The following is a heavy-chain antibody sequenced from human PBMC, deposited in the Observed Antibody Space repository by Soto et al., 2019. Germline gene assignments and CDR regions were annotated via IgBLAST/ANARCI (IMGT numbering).Heavy chain of an antibody. J-gene: IGHJ2*01. V-gene: IGHV4-61*01. CDR3: ARAPYCGGDCCRSYFDL. CDR2: IYYSGST. D-gene: IGHD2-21*02. Sequence: QVQLQESGPGLVKPSETLSLTCTVSGGSVSSGSYYWSWIRQPPGKGLEWIGYIYYSGSTNYNPSLKSRVTISVDTSKNQFSLKLSSVTAADTAVYYCARAPYCGGDCCRSYFDLWGRGTLVTVSS. CDR1: GGSVSSGSYY.